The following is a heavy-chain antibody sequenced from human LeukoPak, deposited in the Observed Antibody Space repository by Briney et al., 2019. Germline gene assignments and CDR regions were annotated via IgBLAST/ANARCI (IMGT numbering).Heavy chain of an antibody. J-gene: IGHJ3*02. V-gene: IGHV3-7*01. CDR1: GFTFSSFW. CDR2: INQDGSEK. D-gene: IGHD6-13*01. CDR3: ASSGSSWYGAFDI. Sequence: GGSLRLSCAAFGFTFSSFWMSWVRQAPGKGLEWVANINQDGSEKYYVDSVKGRFTISRDNAKNSLYLQMSSLRAEDTAVYYCASSGSSWYGAFDIWGQGTMVTVSS.